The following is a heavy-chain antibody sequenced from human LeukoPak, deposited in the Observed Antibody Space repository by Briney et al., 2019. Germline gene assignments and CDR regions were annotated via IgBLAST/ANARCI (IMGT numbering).Heavy chain of an antibody. CDR2: IYYSGST. D-gene: IGHD6-13*01. Sequence: PSETLSLTCTVSGGSISSSSYYWGWIRQPPGKGLEWIGYIYYSGSTNYNPSLKSRVTISVDTSKNQFSLKLSSVTAADTAVYYCARTTEAHSWRTRYYDYYMDVWGKGTTVTVSS. CDR1: GGSISSSSYY. V-gene: IGHV4-61*05. CDR3: ARTTEAHSWRTRYYDYYMDV. J-gene: IGHJ6*03.